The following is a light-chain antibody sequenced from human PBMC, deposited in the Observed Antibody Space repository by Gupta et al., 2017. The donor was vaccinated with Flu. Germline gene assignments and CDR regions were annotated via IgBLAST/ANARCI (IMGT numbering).Light chain of an antibody. CDR2: GAS. V-gene: IGKV3-20*01. J-gene: IGKJ3*01. CDR1: QSVSSSY. CDR3: QQYGSSPRT. Sequence: IALTQSTGTLSLSPGERATLSCWASQSVSSSYLAWYQQKPGQAPRLLIYGASSRATGIPDRFSGSGSGTDFTLTISRLEPEDFAVYYCQQYGSSPRTFGPGTKVDIK.